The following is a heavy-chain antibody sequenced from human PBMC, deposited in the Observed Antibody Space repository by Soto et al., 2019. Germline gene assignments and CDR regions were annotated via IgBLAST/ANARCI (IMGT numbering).Heavy chain of an antibody. D-gene: IGHD3-10*01. CDR3: AKDHYGSGSPTPDY. CDR1: GFTFDDYA. CDR2: ITWNSGRI. V-gene: IGHV3-9*01. Sequence: EVQLVESGGGLVQPGRSLRLSCAASGFTFDDYAMHWVRQAPGKGLEWVSTITWNSGRIAYADSVKGRFTISRDNAKSSLYLQMYSLRAEDTALYYCAKDHYGSGSPTPDYWGQGTLVIVSS. J-gene: IGHJ4*02.